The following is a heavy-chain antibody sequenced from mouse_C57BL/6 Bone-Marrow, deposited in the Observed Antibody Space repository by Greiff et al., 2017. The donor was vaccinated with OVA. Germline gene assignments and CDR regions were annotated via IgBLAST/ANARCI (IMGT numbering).Heavy chain of an antibody. J-gene: IGHJ1*03. Sequence: VQLQQPGAELVRPGSSVKLSCKASGYTFTSYWMDWVKQRPGQGLEWIGNIYPSDSETHYNQKFKDKATLTVDKSSSTAYMQLSSLTSEDSAVYYCARGYGSSLWYFDVWGTGTTVTVSS. D-gene: IGHD1-1*01. CDR2: IYPSDSET. CDR3: ARGYGSSLWYFDV. V-gene: IGHV1-61*01. CDR1: GYTFTSYW.